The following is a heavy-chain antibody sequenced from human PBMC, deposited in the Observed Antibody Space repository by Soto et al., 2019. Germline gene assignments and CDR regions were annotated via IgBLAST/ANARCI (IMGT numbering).Heavy chain of an antibody. V-gene: IGHV4-61*03. CDR2: ISHTGRT. Sequence: SETLCITCTVCGDSVTSGSCYWTWLRQPPGQGLEWIGYISHTGRTTHTPSLQSRVTISVDTSKNDFSLNLSSVTAAATAVYFCAREWGLLPYYVMNVWGHGTAVTVSS. D-gene: IGHD1-26*01. CDR3: AREWGLLPYYVMNV. CDR1: GDSVTSGSCY. J-gene: IGHJ6*02.